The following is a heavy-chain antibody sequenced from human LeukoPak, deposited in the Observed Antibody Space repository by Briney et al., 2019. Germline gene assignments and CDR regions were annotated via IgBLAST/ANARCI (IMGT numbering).Heavy chain of an antibody. J-gene: IGHJ4*02. CDR2: TYHSGST. CDR1: GGSISSYY. CDR3: ARDGYSGNDGL. D-gene: IGHD5-12*01. Sequence: SETLSLTCTVSGGSISSYYWSWIRQPPGKGLEWIGYTYHSGSTKYNPSLKSRVTISVDTSKNQFSLKLSSVTAADTAVYYCARDGYSGNDGLWGQGSLVTVSS. V-gene: IGHV4-59*01.